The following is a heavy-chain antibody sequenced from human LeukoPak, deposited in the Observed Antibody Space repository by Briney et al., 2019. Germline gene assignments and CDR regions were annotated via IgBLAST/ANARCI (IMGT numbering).Heavy chain of an antibody. Sequence: QSGGSLRLSCAASGFTFSSYWMHWVRQAPGKGLVWVSRINSDGSSTSYADSVKGRFTISRDNAKNSLDLQMNSLRVEDTGIYYCVKVAKYYYGSETYYFFEHWGQGTPVTASS. CDR1: GFTFSSYW. J-gene: IGHJ4*02. CDR3: VKVAKYYYGSETYYFFEH. CDR2: INSDGSST. D-gene: IGHD3-10*01. V-gene: IGHV3-74*01.